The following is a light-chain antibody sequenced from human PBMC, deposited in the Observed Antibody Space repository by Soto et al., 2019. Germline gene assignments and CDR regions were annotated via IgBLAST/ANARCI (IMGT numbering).Light chain of an antibody. CDR2: GAS. CDR3: QQYDDLPLT. J-gene: IGKJ4*01. Sequence: DITMTQSPSSLSASVGDRVSITCQASQAIMFYSNWYQQKPGKAPKLLISGASNLEPGVPSRFTGSGSETMFTLSISSLQPEDFATYYCQQYDDLPLTFGGGTHVE. V-gene: IGKV1-33*01. CDR1: QAIMFY.